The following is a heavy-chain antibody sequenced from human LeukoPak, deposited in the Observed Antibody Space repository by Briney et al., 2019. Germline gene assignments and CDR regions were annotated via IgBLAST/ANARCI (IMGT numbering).Heavy chain of an antibody. Sequence: SETLSLTCTVSGGSLSSYYWSWIRQPPGKGLEWIGYIYYSGSTNYNPSLESRVTISVDTSKNQFSLKLSSVTAADTAVYYCARAGVVSNPNSYWYFDLWGRGTLVTVSS. D-gene: IGHD3-3*01. CDR2: IYYSGST. CDR1: GGSLSSYY. CDR3: ARAGVVSNPNSYWYFDL. V-gene: IGHV4-59*01. J-gene: IGHJ2*01.